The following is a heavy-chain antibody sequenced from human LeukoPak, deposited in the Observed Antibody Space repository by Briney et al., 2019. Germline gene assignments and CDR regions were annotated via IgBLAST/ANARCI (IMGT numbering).Heavy chain of an antibody. J-gene: IGHJ4*02. Sequence: GGSLRLSCAASGFTFSNAWMSWVRQAPGKGLEWVSSISPSGSSTWHAESVKGRFTISRDNARNSLFLQMNSLRAEDTAVYYCARDFLGESGAGGCWGQGTLVTVSS. CDR3: ARDFLGESGAGGC. V-gene: IGHV3-21*01. D-gene: IGHD3-10*01. CDR1: GFTFSNAW. CDR2: ISPSGSST.